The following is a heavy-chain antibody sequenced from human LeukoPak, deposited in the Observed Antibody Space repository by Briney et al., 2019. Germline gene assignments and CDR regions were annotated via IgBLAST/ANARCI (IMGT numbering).Heavy chain of an antibody. Sequence: GGSLRLSCAASGFTFSNAWMSWVRQAPGKGLEWVGRIKSKADGGTTDYAAPVKGRFTISRDDSKNTLYLQMNSLKTEDTAVYYCTSSDYVGYYYYYMDVWGKGTTVTISS. CDR2: IKSKADGGTT. CDR1: GFTFSNAW. D-gene: IGHD6-25*01. CDR3: TSSDYVGYYYYYMDV. J-gene: IGHJ6*03. V-gene: IGHV3-15*01.